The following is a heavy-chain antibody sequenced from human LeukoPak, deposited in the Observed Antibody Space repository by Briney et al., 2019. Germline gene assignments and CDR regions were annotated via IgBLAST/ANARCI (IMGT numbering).Heavy chain of an antibody. CDR3: ARGPHDGSGWYEF. J-gene: IGHJ5*01. D-gene: IGHD3-22*01. Sequence: GASVKVSCKASGYTFTNYYMHWVRQAPGQGLEWMGIINPTGGSSSYAQKFQGRVTMTRDTPTSTVYMELSSLRSEDTAVYFCARGPHDGSGWYEFWGQGTLVTVSS. V-gene: IGHV1-46*01. CDR2: INPTGGSS. CDR1: GYTFTNYY.